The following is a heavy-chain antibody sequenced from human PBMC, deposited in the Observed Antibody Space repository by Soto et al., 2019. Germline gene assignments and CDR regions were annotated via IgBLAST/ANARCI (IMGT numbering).Heavy chain of an antibody. V-gene: IGHV3-13*04. D-gene: IGHD4-17*01. CDR2: IGTAGDT. J-gene: IGHJ6*02. CDR1: GFTLSRYD. Sequence: EVQLVESGGGLVQPGGSLRLSCVASGFTLSRYDMHWVRQGAGKGLEWVSAIGTAGDTYYPGSVKGRFTISRENAKNSWFLQMSSLSAGDTAVYYCARVGVDASGDTRSYYPLDVWGQGTTVTVSS. CDR3: ARVGVDASGDTRSYYPLDV.